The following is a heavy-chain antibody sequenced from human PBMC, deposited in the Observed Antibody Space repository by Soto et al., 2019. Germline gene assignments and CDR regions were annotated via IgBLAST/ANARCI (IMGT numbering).Heavy chain of an antibody. J-gene: IGHJ1*01. Sequence: GRSLRLSCEASGFAFDYYNMNWVRQAPGRGLEWLSYISSSSRTIYYADSVKGRFTISRDNAKNSLYLQMYSLRDEDTAVYYCTRAGGGRERGNSCGQGTLVTV. D-gene: IGHD1-1*01. CDR3: TRAGGGRERGNS. CDR1: GFAFDYYN. CDR2: ISSSSRTI. V-gene: IGHV3-48*02.